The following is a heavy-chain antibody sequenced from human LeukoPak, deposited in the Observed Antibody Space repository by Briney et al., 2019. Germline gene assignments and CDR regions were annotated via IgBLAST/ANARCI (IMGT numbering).Heavy chain of an antibody. CDR3: AKTSVEMATIRAPSGSY. J-gene: IGHJ4*02. CDR2: ISGSGGST. Sequence: GGSLRLSCAASGVTLSTYAMSWARQAPGKGLEWVSAISGSGGSTYYADSVKGRFTISRDNSKNTLYLQMNSLRAEDTAVYYCAKTSVEMATIRAPSGSYWGQGTLVTVSS. V-gene: IGHV3-23*01. CDR1: GVTLSTYA. D-gene: IGHD5-24*01.